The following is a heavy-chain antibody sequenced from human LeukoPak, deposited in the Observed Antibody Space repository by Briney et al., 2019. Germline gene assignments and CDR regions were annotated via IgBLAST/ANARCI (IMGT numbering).Heavy chain of an antibody. Sequence: SQTLSLTCAISGDIFSSNSAAWNWIRQSPSRGLEWLERTYYRSNLYNDYAVSVKSRITINPDTSKNQFSLQLNSVTPEDTAVYYCARVSGYRIDYWGQGTLVTVSS. CDR3: ARVSGYRIDY. CDR2: TYYRSNLYN. D-gene: IGHD3-3*01. V-gene: IGHV6-1*01. J-gene: IGHJ4*02. CDR1: GDIFSSNSAA.